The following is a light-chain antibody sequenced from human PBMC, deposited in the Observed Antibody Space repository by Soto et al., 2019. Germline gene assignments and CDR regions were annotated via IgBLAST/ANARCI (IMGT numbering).Light chain of an antibody. V-gene: IGKV3D-20*01. J-gene: IGKJ1*01. CDR1: QRVSGGF. CDR3: HQYGSSPAT. Sequence: DIVLTQSPATLSFSPGERDTVYCGASQRVSGGFLAWYQQKPGLAPRIILYDTSFRATGIPDRLSGSGSGTDLTLTISRLEPEDFAVYYCHQYGSSPATFGQGTKVDIK. CDR2: DTS.